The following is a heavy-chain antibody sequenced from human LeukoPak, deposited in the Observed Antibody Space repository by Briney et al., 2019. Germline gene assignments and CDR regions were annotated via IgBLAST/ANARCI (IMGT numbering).Heavy chain of an antibody. CDR2: ISGSGGST. Sequence: PGGSLRLSCAASGFTFSSYAMSWVRQAPGKGLEWVSAISGSGGSTYYADSVQGRFTISRDNAENSLYLQMNSLRAEDTAVYYCARVRASLDYWGQGTLVTVSS. CDR3: ARVRASLDY. J-gene: IGHJ4*02. D-gene: IGHD3-10*01. V-gene: IGHV3-23*01. CDR1: GFTFSSYA.